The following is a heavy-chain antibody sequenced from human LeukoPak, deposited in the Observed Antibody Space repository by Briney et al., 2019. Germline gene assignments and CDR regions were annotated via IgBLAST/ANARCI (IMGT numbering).Heavy chain of an antibody. CDR3: SGIQLWADDAFDI. CDR1: GGSISSGSYY. CDR2: IYTSGST. V-gene: IGHV4-61*02. D-gene: IGHD5-18*01. Sequence: PSETLSLTCTVSGGSISSGSYYWSWIRQPAGKGLEWIGRIYTSGSTNYNPSLKSRVTISVDTSKNQFSLKLSPVTAADTAVYYCSGIQLWADDAFDIWGQGTMVTVSS. J-gene: IGHJ3*02.